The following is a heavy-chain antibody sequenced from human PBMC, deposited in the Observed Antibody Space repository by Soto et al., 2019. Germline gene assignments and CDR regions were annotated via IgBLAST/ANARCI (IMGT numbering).Heavy chain of an antibody. CDR3: ARGHGGSYHFDY. CDR1: GGTFSSYA. V-gene: IGHV1-69*13. D-gene: IGHD1-26*01. Sequence: SVKVSCRASGGTFSSYAISWVRQAPGQGLEWMGGIIPIFGTANYAQKFQGRVTITADESTRTDYMELSSLRSEDTAVYYCARGHGGSYHFDYCGQGTLVAVCS. J-gene: IGHJ4*02. CDR2: IIPIFGTA.